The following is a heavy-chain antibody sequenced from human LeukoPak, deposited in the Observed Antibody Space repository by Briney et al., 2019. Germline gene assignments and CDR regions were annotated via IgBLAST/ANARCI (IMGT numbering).Heavy chain of an antibody. J-gene: IGHJ4*02. D-gene: IGHD3-16*02. CDR3: ARVPTFGGVIV. CDR1: GGSISSYY. Sequence: PSETLSLTCTVSGGSISSYYWSWIRQPPGKGLEWIGYIYYSGSTYYNPSLKSRVTISVDTSKNQFSLKLSSVTAADTAVYYCARVPTFGGVIVWGQGTLVTVSS. CDR2: IYYSGST. V-gene: IGHV4-59*08.